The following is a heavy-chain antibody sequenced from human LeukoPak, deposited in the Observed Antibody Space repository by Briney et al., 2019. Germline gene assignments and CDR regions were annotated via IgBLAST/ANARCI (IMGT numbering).Heavy chain of an antibody. CDR3: AKNDDYGDYPFDY. D-gene: IGHD4-17*01. J-gene: IGHJ4*02. Sequence: LSGGSLRLSCAASGFTFSSYGMHWVRQAPGKGLEWVAVISYDGSNKYYADSVKGRFTISRDNSKNTLCLQMNSLRAEDTAVYYCAKNDDYGDYPFDYWGQGTLVTVSS. CDR1: GFTFSSYG. V-gene: IGHV3-30*18. CDR2: ISYDGSNK.